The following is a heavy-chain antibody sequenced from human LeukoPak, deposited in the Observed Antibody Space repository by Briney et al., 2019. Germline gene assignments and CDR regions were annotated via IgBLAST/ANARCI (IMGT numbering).Heavy chain of an antibody. CDR1: GVSINSYY. Sequence: SETLTLTCTASGVSINSYYWSWVRQAPGKGLEWVGYLYYSGSTNYNPSLMSRVTTSVDTYSKHFSPKQSNVPGADTPAYYLGRHTVVTPVDAFDIWGQGTMFTVSS. V-gene: IGHV4-59*08. CDR2: LYYSGST. CDR3: GRHTVVTPVDAFDI. J-gene: IGHJ3*02. D-gene: IGHD4-23*01.